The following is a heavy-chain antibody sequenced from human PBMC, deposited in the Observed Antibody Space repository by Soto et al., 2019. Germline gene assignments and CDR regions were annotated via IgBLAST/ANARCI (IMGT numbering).Heavy chain of an antibody. Sequence: QVQLQESGPGLVKPSETLSLTCTVSGGSISSYYWSWIRQPAGKGLEWIGRIYTNGSTNYNASLKSRVTMSVDTSKNQFSLKLRSVTAADTAVYYCARDEGGYCSSTSCYDYYYGMDVWGQGTTVTVSS. J-gene: IGHJ6*02. D-gene: IGHD2-2*01. CDR3: ARDEGGYCSSTSCYDYYYGMDV. V-gene: IGHV4-4*07. CDR1: GGSISSYY. CDR2: IYTNGST.